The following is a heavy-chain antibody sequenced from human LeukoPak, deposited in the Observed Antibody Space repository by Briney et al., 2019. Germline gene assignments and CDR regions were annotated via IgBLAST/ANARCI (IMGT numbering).Heavy chain of an antibody. CDR1: GYTFTSYD. Sequence: ASVKVSCKASGYTFTSYDINWVRQATGQGLEWMGWMNPNSGNSGYAQKFQGRVTMTRDTSITTAYMELSSLRSEDTAVYYCARVRVGKAARRGPHRGGNWFDPWGRGTLVTVSS. CDR2: MNPNSGNS. J-gene: IGHJ5*02. D-gene: IGHD6-6*01. CDR3: ARVRVGKAARRGPHRGGNWFDP. V-gene: IGHV1-8*01.